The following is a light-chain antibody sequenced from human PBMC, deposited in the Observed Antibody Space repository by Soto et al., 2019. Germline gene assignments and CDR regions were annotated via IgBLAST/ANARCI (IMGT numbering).Light chain of an antibody. CDR1: QGVSSD. Sequence: DIEMTQSPSTLSASAGERATLSCRASQGVSSDLTWYQQKPGQAPKLLIYDASTMATGIPSRFSGSGSGAEFTLTISSLQSEDFAVYYCQHNNNTPYTFGQGTKVDIK. CDR3: QHNNNTPYT. CDR2: DAS. V-gene: IGKV3-15*01. J-gene: IGKJ2*01.